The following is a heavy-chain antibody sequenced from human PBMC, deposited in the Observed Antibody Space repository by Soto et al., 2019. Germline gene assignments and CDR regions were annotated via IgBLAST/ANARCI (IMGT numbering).Heavy chain of an antibody. V-gene: IGHV3-23*01. CDR3: AKSPGFLEWLSDY. Sequence: GGSLRLSCAASGFTFSSYAMSWVRQAPGKGLEWVSAISGSGGSTYYAGSVKGRFTISRDNSKNTLYLQMNSLRAEDTAVYYCAKSPGFLEWLSDYWGQGTLVTVSS. J-gene: IGHJ4*02. CDR2: ISGSGGST. D-gene: IGHD3-3*01. CDR1: GFTFSSYA.